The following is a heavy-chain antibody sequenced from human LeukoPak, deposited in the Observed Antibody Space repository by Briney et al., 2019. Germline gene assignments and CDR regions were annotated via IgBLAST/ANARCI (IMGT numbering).Heavy chain of an antibody. Sequence: GGSLRLSCAASGFTVSSNYMSWVRQAPGKGLEWVSVIYSGGSTYYADSVKGRFTISRDNSKNTLYLQMNSLRAEDTAVYYCAGHPSRSSFDYWGQGTLVTVSS. V-gene: IGHV3-53*01. J-gene: IGHJ4*02. CDR3: AGHPSRSSFDY. D-gene: IGHD5/OR15-5a*01. CDR1: GFTVSSNY. CDR2: IYSGGST.